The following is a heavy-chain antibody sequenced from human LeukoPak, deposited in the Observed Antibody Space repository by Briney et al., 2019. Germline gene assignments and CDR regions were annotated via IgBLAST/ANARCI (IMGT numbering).Heavy chain of an antibody. D-gene: IGHD1-26*01. J-gene: IGHJ4*02. CDR2: IIPIFGTA. Sequence: SVKVSCKASGGTFSSHAISWVRQAPGQGLEWMGGIIPIFGTANYAQKFQGRVTITTDESTSTAYMELSSLRSEDTAVYYCARVVSVGATQIIDYWGQGTLVTVSS. V-gene: IGHV1-69*05. CDR1: GGTFSSHA. CDR3: ARVVSVGATQIIDY.